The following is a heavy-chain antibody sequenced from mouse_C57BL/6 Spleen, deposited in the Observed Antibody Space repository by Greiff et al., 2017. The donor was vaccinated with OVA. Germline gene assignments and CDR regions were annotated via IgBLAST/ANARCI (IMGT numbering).Heavy chain of an antibody. CDR2: INPGSGGT. CDR3: AREGKTAQATNYFDY. V-gene: IGHV1-54*01. CDR1: GYAFTNYL. J-gene: IGHJ2*01. Sequence: VQRVESGAELVRPGTSVKVSCKASGYAFTNYLIEWVKQRPGQGLEWIGVINPGSGGTNYNEKFKGKATLTADKSSSTAYMQLSSLTSEDSAVYFCAREGKTAQATNYFDYWGQGTTLTVAS. D-gene: IGHD3-2*02.